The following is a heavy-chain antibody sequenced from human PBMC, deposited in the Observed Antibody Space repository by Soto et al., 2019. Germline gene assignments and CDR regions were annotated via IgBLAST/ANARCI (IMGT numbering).Heavy chain of an antibody. D-gene: IGHD2-2*01. CDR1: GYTFTGYY. Sequence: QVQLVQSGAEVKTPGASVRVSCKASGYTFTGYYIHWVREAPGQGLEWMGWINPQTGGTSYAQKFQGRVTLSRDTSINTAYLELSRLRFDDAAVYFCARDRYQVISDGMGVWGQGTTVTVSS. CDR2: INPQTGGT. V-gene: IGHV1-2*02. J-gene: IGHJ6*01. CDR3: ARDRYQVISDGMGV.